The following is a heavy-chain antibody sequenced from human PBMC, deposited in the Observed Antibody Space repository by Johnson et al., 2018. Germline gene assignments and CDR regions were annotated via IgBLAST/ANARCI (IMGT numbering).Heavy chain of an antibody. CDR1: GGSISSAH. CDR3: ARDPSGYYYFDY. D-gene: IGHD3-22*01. V-gene: IGHV4-59*01. J-gene: IGHJ4*02. Sequence: QVQLQESGPGLVRXSETLSLTCTVSGGSISSAHWSWIRQSPGKGLEWNGNIYYSGTTKYNPSLKSRVTISVDTSKNPFSLRLSSVTAADTAVYYCARDPSGYYYFDYWGQGTLVTVSS. CDR2: IYYSGTT.